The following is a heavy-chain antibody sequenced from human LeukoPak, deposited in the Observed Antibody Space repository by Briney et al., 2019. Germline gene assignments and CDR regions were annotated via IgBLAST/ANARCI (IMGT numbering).Heavy chain of an antibody. CDR3: ARGEEAVAGTGDFDY. CDR1: GYTFTSYG. J-gene: IGHJ4*02. V-gene: IGHV1-18*04. D-gene: IGHD6-19*01. Sequence: ASVKVSCTASGYTFTSYGISWVRQGPGQGLEWMGWISAYNGNTNYAQKLQGRVTMTTDTPTSTAYMELRSLRSDDTAVYYCARGEEAVAGTGDFDYWGQGTLVTVSS. CDR2: ISAYNGNT.